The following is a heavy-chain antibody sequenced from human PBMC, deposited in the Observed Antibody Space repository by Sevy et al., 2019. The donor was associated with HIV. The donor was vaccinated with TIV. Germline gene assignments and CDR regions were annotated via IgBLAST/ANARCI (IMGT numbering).Heavy chain of an antibody. CDR2: IIAVFGTT. CDR3: ARDKNYYVSGSFDY. J-gene: IGHJ4*01. Sequence: ASVKVSCKASGGIFRSNAISWVRQAPGQGLEWMGGIIAVFGTTHYAQKFQGRVTFTADESRSTAYMELSSLKSEDTAVYYCARDKNYYVSGSFDYWGQGSQVTVSS. V-gene: IGHV1-69*13. CDR1: GGIFRSNA. D-gene: IGHD3-10*01.